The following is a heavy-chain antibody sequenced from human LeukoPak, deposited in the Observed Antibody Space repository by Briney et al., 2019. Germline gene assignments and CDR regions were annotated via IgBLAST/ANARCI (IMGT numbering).Heavy chain of an antibody. CDR1: GFTFSSYA. D-gene: IGHD1-26*01. J-gene: IGHJ6*02. CDR2: IKSGSDT. V-gene: IGHV3-23*01. CDR3: AREPWGAKGAAWGMDV. Sequence: GGSLRLSCAASGFTFSSYAMTWVRQAPGKGLEWVSTIKSGSDTYYADSVKGRFTISRDNSKNTLYLQMNSLRAEDAAVYYCAREPWGAKGAAWGMDVWGRGTTVTVSS.